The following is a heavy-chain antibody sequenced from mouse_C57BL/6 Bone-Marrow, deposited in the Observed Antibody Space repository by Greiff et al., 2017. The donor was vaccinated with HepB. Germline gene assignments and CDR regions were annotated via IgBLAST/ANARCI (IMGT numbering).Heavy chain of an antibody. CDR3: ARAGYYNFAY. Sequence: VQLQQSGAELARPGASVKLSCKASGYTFTSYGISWVKQRTGQGLEWIGEIYPRSGNTYYNEKFKGKATLTADKSYSTAYMELRSLTSEDSAVYFCARAGYYNFAYWGQGTLVTVSA. J-gene: IGHJ3*01. CDR2: IYPRSGNT. V-gene: IGHV1-81*01. D-gene: IGHD2-12*01. CDR1: GYTFTSYG.